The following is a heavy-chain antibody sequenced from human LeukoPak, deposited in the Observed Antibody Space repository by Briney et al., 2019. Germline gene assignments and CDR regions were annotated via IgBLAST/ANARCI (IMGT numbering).Heavy chain of an antibody. D-gene: IGHD6-13*01. J-gene: IGHJ4*02. V-gene: IGHV3-7*01. Sequence: GGSLRLSCAASGFTFSSYGMHWVRQAPGKGLEWVANIKQDGSEKYYVDSVKGRFTISRDNAKNSLYLQMNSLRAEDTAVYYCARDRFIAAANFDYWGQGTLVTVSS. CDR2: IKQDGSEK. CDR1: GFTFSSYG. CDR3: ARDRFIAAANFDY.